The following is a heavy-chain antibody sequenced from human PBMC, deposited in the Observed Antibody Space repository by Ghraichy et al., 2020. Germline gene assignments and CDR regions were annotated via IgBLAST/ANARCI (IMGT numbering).Heavy chain of an antibody. V-gene: IGHV3-48*03. D-gene: IGHD6-19*01. CDR1: GFSFRSYE. CDR3: ARVKAVASQEFDY. J-gene: IGHJ4*02. CDR2: ISSSGSTK. Sequence: GGSLRLSCAGSGFSFRSYEMNWVRQAPGKGLEWVSYISSSGSTKYFADSVQGRFTISRDNAKNSLYLQMNSLRAEDTAIYYCARVKAVASQEFDYWGQGTLVTVSS.